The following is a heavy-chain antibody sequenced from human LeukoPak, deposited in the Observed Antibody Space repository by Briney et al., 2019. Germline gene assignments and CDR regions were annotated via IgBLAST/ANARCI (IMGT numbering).Heavy chain of an antibody. CDR1: GCSVSDYY. CDR2: IYHTGST. V-gene: IGHV4-59*02. Sequence: TSQTLSLTCTISGCSVSDYYWSWIRQSPGNGLEWICFIYHTGSTSYSPSLKSRVTISADTSQNQFSLKLSSVTAADTAVYYCARGYYDILTGLIPGANWYDPLGQGTLVTVSS. J-gene: IGHJ5*02. CDR3: ARGYYDILTGLIPGANWYDP. D-gene: IGHD3-9*01.